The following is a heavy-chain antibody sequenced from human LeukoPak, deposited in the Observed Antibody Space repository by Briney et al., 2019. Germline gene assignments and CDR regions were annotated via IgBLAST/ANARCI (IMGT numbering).Heavy chain of an antibody. CDR2: IKSKTDGGTT. D-gene: IGHD6-13*01. J-gene: IGHJ4*02. V-gene: IGHV3-15*01. CDR1: GFTFSNAW. Sequence: GGSLRLSCAASGFTFSNAWMSWVRQAPGKGLEWVGRIKSKTDGGTTDYAAPVKGRFTISRDDSKNTLYLQMNSLKAEDTAVYYCTTDSANIAAGSPFDYWGQGTLVTVSS. CDR3: TTDSANIAAGSPFDY.